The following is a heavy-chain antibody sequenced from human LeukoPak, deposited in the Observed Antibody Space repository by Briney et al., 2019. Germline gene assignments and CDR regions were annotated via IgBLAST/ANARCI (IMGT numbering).Heavy chain of an antibody. J-gene: IGHJ4*02. CDR3: ARGGYYFDY. CDR2: IYHSGST. Sequence: LXXXXXXGSIXXXXWWXXXRXXXXKXLEWIGEIYHSGSTNYNPSLKSRVTISVDKSKNQFSLKLSSVTAADTAVYYCARGGYYFDYWGQGTLVTVSS. CDR1: XGSIXXXXW. V-gene: IGHV4-4*02.